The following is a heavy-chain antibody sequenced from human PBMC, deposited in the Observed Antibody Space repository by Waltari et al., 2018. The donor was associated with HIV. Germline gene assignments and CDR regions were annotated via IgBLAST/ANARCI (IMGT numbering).Heavy chain of an antibody. CDR3: ARGRGIHLGMDV. CDR1: GDTFSSNA. J-gene: IGHJ6*02. V-gene: IGHV1-69*04. CDR2: IIPVLHTA. D-gene: IGHD5-12*01. Sequence: QVRLVQSGAEVKKPGSSVKISCKASGDTFSSNADTWVRQAPGQGLEWMGRIIPVLHTADYAQKFQGRVTITVDRSTATVYMELSSLRSDDTAVYYCARGRGIHLGMDVWGQGTTVTVSS.